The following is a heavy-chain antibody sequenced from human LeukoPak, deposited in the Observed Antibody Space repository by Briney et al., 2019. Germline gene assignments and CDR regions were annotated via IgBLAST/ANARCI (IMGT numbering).Heavy chain of an antibody. D-gene: IGHD2-15*01. Sequence: GGSLSLSCAASGFTFTSYAMSWGRKGPGQGMGWVSTTSGSGGSTYYADSVKGRFTISRDNSKNTLYLQMNSLRAEDTAVYYCAKGLVGAPAYFQHWGQGTLVTVSS. V-gene: IGHV3-23*01. CDR3: AKGLVGAPAYFQH. J-gene: IGHJ1*01. CDR1: GFTFTSYA. CDR2: TSGSGGST.